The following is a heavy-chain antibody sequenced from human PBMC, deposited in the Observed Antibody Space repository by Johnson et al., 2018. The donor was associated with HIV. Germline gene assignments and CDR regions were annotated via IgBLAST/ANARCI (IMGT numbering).Heavy chain of an antibody. CDR1: GFTFSRHA. D-gene: IGHD5-12*01. Sequence: VQLVESGGGVVQPGRSLRLSCAASGFTFSRHAMHWVRQAPGKGLEWVALISYDGSNKYYADSVKGRFTISRDNSKNTLYLQMNSLRAEDTAVYYCARGHSCGYPKDAFDLWGRGTIVTVSS. CDR2: ISYDGSNK. J-gene: IGHJ3*01. V-gene: IGHV3-30-3*01. CDR3: ARGHSCGYPKDAFDL.